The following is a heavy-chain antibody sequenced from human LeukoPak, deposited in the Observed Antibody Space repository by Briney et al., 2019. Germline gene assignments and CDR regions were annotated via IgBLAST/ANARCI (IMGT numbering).Heavy chain of an antibody. J-gene: IGHJ4*02. CDR2: ISSSSSTI. V-gene: IGHV3-48*01. CDR3: AREKETTGLYYFDY. Sequence: PGGSLRLSCAASGFTFSSYSMNWVRQAPGKGLEWVSYISSSSSTIYYADSVKGRFTISRDNSKNTLYLQMNSLRAEDTAVYYCAREKETTGLYYFDYWGQGTLVTVSS. CDR1: GFTFSSYS. D-gene: IGHD1-14*01.